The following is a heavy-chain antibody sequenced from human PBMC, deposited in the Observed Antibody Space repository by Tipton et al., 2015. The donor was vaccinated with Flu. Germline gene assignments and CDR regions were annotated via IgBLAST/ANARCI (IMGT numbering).Heavy chain of an antibody. CDR3: ARVRRNTYYSGSGGGHCDY. CDR1: GGSISSYY. CDR2: IYTSGSP. D-gene: IGHD3-10*01. V-gene: IGHV4-4*07. J-gene: IGHJ4*02. Sequence: TLSLTCTVSGGSISSYYWSWIRQPAGKGLEWIGRIYTSGSPNYNPSLKSRVTMSLDTSKNQISLKLTSVTAADTAVYYCARVRRNTYYSGSGGGHCDYWGQGTLVTVSS.